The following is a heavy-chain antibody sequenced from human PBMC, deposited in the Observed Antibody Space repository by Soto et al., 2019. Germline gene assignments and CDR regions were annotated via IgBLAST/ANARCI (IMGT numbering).Heavy chain of an antibody. J-gene: IGHJ4*02. CDR3: ARNWELLYYFDY. D-gene: IGHD7-27*01. Sequence: GGSLRLSCAVSGFTFSSYAMHWVRQAPGKGLEWVAVISYDGSNKYYADSVKGRLTISRDNSKNTLYLQMNSLRAEDTAVYYCARNWELLYYFDYWGQGTLVTVSS. CDR1: GFTFSSYA. V-gene: IGHV3-30-3*01. CDR2: ISYDGSNK.